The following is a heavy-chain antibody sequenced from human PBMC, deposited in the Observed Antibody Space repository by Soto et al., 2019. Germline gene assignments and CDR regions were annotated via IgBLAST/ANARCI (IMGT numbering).Heavy chain of an antibody. CDR2: MNPNSGNT. D-gene: IGHD3-10*01. J-gene: IGHJ6*02. V-gene: IGHV1-8*01. CDR1: GYTFTSYD. CDR3: ARALVVRGVISYYYGMDV. Sequence: QVQLVQSGAEVKKPGASVKVSCKASGYTFTSYDINWVRQATGQGLEWMGWMNPNSGNTGYAQKFQGRVPMTRNTSISTAYMELSSLRSEDTAVYYCARALVVRGVISYYYGMDVWGQGTTVTVSS.